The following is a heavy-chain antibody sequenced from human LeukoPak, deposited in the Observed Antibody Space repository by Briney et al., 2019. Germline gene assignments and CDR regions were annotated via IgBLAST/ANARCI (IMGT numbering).Heavy chain of an antibody. CDR1: VYTFTGYY. CDR2: INPSGGST. Sequence: GASVNVSCKASVYTFTGYYMHWVRQAPGQGLEWMGIINPSGGSTSYAQKFQGRVTMTRDMSTSTVYMELSSLRSEDTAVYYCARSPSSWYPSPFDPWGEGTLVTVSS. V-gene: IGHV1-46*01. D-gene: IGHD6-13*01. J-gene: IGHJ5*02. CDR3: ARSPSSWYPSPFDP.